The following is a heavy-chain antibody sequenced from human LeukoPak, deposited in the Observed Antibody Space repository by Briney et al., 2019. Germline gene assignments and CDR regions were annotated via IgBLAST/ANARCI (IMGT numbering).Heavy chain of an antibody. CDR3: IVFGDSNH. J-gene: IGHJ5*02. CDR2: ILSSGGT. CDR1: GFTGSNNY. D-gene: IGHD4-17*01. Sequence: GGSLRLSCAASGFTGSNNYMSWVRQAPGKGLEWVSAILSSGGTYYADSVKGRFTISRDTSKNTLYLQINSLRVEDTAVYYCIVFGDSNHWGQGTLVTVSS. V-gene: IGHV3-53*01.